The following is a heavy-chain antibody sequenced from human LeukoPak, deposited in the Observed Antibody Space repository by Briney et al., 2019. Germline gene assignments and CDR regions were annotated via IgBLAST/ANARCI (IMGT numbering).Heavy chain of an antibody. CDR1: GFTFSSYS. CDR3: ARGPRYSSGWFDY. CDR2: TSSSSSYI. J-gene: IGHJ4*02. D-gene: IGHD6-19*01. Sequence: GGSLRLSCAASGFTFSSYSMNWVRQAPGRGLEWVSSTSSSSSYIYYADSVKGRFTISRDNAKNSLYLQMNSLRAEDTAVYYCARGPRYSSGWFDYWGQGTLVTVSS. V-gene: IGHV3-21*01.